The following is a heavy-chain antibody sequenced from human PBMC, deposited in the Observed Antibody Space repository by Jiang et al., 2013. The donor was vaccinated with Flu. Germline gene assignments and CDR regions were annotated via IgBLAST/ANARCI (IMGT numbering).Heavy chain of an antibody. CDR2: INAGNGNT. CDR3: ASGIAVAGTFHQLDY. J-gene: IGHJ4*02. D-gene: IGHD6-19*01. Sequence: GAEVKKPGASVKVSCKASGYTFTSYAMHWVRQAPGQRLEWMGWINAGNGNTKYSQKFQGRVTITRDTSASTAYMELSSLRSEDTAVYYCASGIAVAGTFHQLDYWGQGTLVTVSS. V-gene: IGHV1-3*01. CDR1: GYTFTSYA.